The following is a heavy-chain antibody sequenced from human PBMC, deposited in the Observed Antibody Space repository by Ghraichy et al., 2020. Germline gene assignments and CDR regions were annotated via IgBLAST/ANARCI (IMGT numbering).Heavy chain of an antibody. CDR2: IKSKTDGGTT. D-gene: IGHD6-6*01. V-gene: IGHV3-15*01. Sequence: GGSLRLSCAASGFTFSNAWMSWVRQAPGNGLEWVGRIKSKTDGGTTDYAAPVKGRFTISRDDSKNTLYLQMNSLKTEDTAVYYCIVAARRGGYYYYGMDVWGQGTTVTVSS. J-gene: IGHJ6*02. CDR1: GFTFSNAW. CDR3: IVAARRGGYYYYGMDV.